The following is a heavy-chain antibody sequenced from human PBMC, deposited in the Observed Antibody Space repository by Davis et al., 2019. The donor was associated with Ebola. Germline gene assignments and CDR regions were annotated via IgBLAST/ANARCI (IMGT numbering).Heavy chain of an antibody. V-gene: IGHV1-8*01. J-gene: IGHJ6*04. CDR3: VRRDCSSSNCRRYNGMDV. Sequence: AASVKVSCKASGYTFTNYDINWVRQATGQGLEWMGWMNPKSGNTGYAQKFQGRVTMTRNTSINTAYMELSSLRSEDTAVYYCVRRDCSSSNCRRYNGMDVWGKGTTVTVSS. CDR1: GYTFTNYD. CDR2: MNPKSGNT. D-gene: IGHD2-2*01.